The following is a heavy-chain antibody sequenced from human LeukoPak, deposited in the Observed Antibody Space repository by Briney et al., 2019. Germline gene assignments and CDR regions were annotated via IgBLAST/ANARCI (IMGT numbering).Heavy chain of an antibody. CDR1: GGSISSYY. Sequence: KPSETLSLTCTVSGGSISSYYWSWIRQPPGKGLEWIGEINHSGSTNYNPSLKSRVTISVDTSKNQFSLKLSSVTAADTAVYYCARVRYSSGWLDYWGQGTLVTVSS. J-gene: IGHJ4*02. CDR2: INHSGST. V-gene: IGHV4-34*01. D-gene: IGHD6-19*01. CDR3: ARVRYSSGWLDY.